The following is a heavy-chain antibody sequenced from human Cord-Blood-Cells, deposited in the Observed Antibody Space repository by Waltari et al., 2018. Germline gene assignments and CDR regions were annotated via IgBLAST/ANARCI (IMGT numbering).Heavy chain of an antibody. CDR2: SNSDGSST. J-gene: IGHJ4*02. V-gene: IGHV3-74*01. CDR1: GFTFSSYW. D-gene: IGHD3-10*01. CDR3: ARVPDFYGSGSYYFDY. Sequence: EVQLVESGGGLVQPGGSLRLSCAASGFTFSSYWMHWVRQAPGNGLVWVSLSNSDGSSTSNADSVKGRFTISRDNAKNTLYLHMNSLRAEDTAVYYCARVPDFYGSGSYYFDYWGQGTLVTVSS.